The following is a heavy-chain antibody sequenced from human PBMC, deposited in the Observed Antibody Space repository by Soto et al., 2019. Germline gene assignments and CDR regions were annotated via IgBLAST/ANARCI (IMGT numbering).Heavy chain of an antibody. J-gene: IGHJ4*02. CDR1: GFTFSSYG. CDR2: ISYDGSNK. D-gene: IGHD2-2*01. V-gene: IGHV3-30*18. CDR3: AKDLEPVSRYHLHGVDY. Sequence: QVQLVESGGGVVQPGRSLRLSCAASGFTFSSYGMHWDRQAPGKGLEWVAVISYDGSNKYYVDSVKGRFTISRDNSKKTLYLQMNSLRAEDTAVYYCAKDLEPVSRYHLHGVDYWGQGTLVTVSS.